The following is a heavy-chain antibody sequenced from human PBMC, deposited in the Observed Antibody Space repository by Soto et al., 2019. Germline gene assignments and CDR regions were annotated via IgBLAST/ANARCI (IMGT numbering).Heavy chain of an antibody. Sequence: EASVKVSCKASGGTFSSYAISWVRQAPGQGLEWMGGIIPIFGTANYAQKFQGRVTITADESTSTAYMELSSLRSEDTAVYYCARDLHYYDSSGYYQGGDYYYYGMDVWGQGTTVTVSS. D-gene: IGHD3-22*01. V-gene: IGHV1-69*13. CDR2: IIPIFGTA. CDR1: GGTFSSYA. CDR3: ARDLHYYDSSGYYQGGDYYYYGMDV. J-gene: IGHJ6*02.